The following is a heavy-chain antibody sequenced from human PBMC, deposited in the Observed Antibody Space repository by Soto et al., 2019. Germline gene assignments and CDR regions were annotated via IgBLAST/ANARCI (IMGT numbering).Heavy chain of an antibody. CDR3: ARDRNYYYLDV. CDR2: ISSSSSYI. V-gene: IGHV3-21*01. J-gene: IGHJ6*03. CDR1: GFTFSSYS. Sequence: PGGSLRLSCAASGFTFSSYSMNWVRQAPGKGLEWVSSISSSSSYIYYADSVEGRFTISRDNAKNTLYLQMNNLRAEDTAVYYCARDRNYYYLDVWGKGTTVTVSS.